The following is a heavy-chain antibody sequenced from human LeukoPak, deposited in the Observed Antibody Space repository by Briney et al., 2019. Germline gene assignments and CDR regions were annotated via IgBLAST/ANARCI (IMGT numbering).Heavy chain of an antibody. D-gene: IGHD6-19*01. Sequence: PGGSLRLSCAASGFTFKNYAMKWVRQAPGKGLEWVSSISDSGDSRYYADSVKGRFTISRDNSKNTLYLQMNSLRVEDTAFYYCARGDNGWPRPGVLWGQGTLVTVSS. V-gene: IGHV3-23*01. CDR2: ISDSGDSR. CDR1: GFTFKNYA. J-gene: IGHJ4*02. CDR3: ARGDNGWPRPGVL.